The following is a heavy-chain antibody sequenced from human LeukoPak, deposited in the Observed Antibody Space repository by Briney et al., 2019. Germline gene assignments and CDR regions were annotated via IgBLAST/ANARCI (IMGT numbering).Heavy chain of an antibody. CDR2: INSDGGTT. Sequence: GGSLRLSCGASGFTFSVYWMHWIRQVPGKGLVWVARINSDGGTTTYADSVKGRFTISRDNAKNTLYLQMNNLRAEDTAIYYCATDYYVSGSYYRLFYWGQGTLVTVSS. J-gene: IGHJ4*02. V-gene: IGHV3-74*01. CDR3: ATDYYVSGSYYRLFY. CDR1: GFTFSVYW. D-gene: IGHD3-10*01.